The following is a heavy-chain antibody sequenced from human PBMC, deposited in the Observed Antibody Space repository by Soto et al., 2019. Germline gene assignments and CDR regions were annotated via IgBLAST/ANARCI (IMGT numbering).Heavy chain of an antibody. CDR1: GGSVSSGSYY. CDR2: IYTSGST. CDR3: ARDRSRDDYVWGPSGGFQH. D-gene: IGHD3-16*01. J-gene: IGHJ1*01. V-gene: IGHV4-61*01. Sequence: QVQLQESGPGLVKPSETLSLTCTVSGGSVSSGSYYWSWIRQPPGKGLEWIGYIYTSGSTNYNPSLKSRVTMSVDTSKNQFSLKLSSVTAADTAVYYCARDRSRDDYVWGPSGGFQHWGQGTLVTVSS.